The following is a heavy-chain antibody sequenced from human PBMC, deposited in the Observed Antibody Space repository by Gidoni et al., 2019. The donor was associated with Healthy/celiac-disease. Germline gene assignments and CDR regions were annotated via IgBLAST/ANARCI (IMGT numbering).Heavy chain of an antibody. CDR3: AKDGRRWAFLTGYSDGMDV. CDR1: GFTFSSYA. V-gene: IGHV3-23*01. Sequence: EVQLLESGGGLVQPGGSLRLSCAASGFTFSSYAMSWVRQAPGKGLEWVSAISGSGGSTYHADSVKGRFTISRDNSKNTLYLQMNSLRAEDTAVYYCAKDGRRWAFLTGYSDGMDVWGQGTTVTVSS. CDR2: ISGSGGST. D-gene: IGHD3-9*01. J-gene: IGHJ6*02.